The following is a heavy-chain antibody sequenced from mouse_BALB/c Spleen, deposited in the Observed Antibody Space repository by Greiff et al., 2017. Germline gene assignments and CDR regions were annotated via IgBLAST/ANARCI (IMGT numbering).Heavy chain of an antibody. V-gene: IGHV1-55*01. Sequence: VKQRPGQGLEWIGNIYPGSGSTNYDEKFKGKATLTVDTSSSTAYMQLSSLTSEDSAVYYCSRSPFYGSSWFAYWGQGTLVTVSA. CDR2: IYPGSGST. CDR3: SRSPFYGSSWFAY. J-gene: IGHJ3*01. D-gene: IGHD1-1*01.